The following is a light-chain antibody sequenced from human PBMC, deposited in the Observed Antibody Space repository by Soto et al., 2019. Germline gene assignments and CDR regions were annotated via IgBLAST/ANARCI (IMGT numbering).Light chain of an antibody. Sequence: QSVLTQPAAVSGSPGQSITISCTGTSSDVGGYNYVSWYQQHPGNAPKLIIYEVNNRPSGVSNRFSGSKSGHTASLTISGLQADDEAVYYCSSYATWTTPHVFGTGTKVTV. CDR1: SSDVGGYNY. V-gene: IGLV2-14*01. CDR2: EVN. CDR3: SSYATWTTPHV. J-gene: IGLJ1*01.